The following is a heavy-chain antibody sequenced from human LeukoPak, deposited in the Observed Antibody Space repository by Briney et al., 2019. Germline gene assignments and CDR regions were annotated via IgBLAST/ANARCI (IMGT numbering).Heavy chain of an antibody. D-gene: IGHD5-18*01. V-gene: IGHV4-38-2*02. Sequence: SETLSLTCTVSGYSISSGYYWGWIRQPPGKGLEWIGSIYHSGSTYYNPSLKSRVTTAVDTSKNQFSLKLSSVTAADTAVYYCAGGGVDTVMLDYWGQGTLVTVSS. CDR2: IYHSGST. J-gene: IGHJ4*02. CDR3: AGGGVDTVMLDY. CDR1: GYSISSGYY.